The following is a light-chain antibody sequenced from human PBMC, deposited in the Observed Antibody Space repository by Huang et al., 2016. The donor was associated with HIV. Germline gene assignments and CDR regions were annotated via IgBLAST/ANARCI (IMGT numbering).Light chain of an antibody. CDR1: QHISGY. CDR3: QQRAGWPLT. J-gene: IGKJ4*01. V-gene: IGKV3-11*01. CDR2: DAS. Sequence: EIVLTQSPATLSLSPGERATLSCRASQHISGYLAWYQQKPGQAPRLLFYDASIRATGIPVRFSGSGSGTDFTFSISSLAPEDFAFYYCQQRAGWPLTFGGGTKVEIK.